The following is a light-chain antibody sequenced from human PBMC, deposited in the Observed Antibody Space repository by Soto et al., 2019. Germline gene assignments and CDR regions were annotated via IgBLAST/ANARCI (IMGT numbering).Light chain of an antibody. Sequence: DSQMTQSPSNLSASVGDRVTITCRASQSITNCLAWYQQKPGKAPNPLILDASSLRSGVPSRFSGSGSGTEFTLTFLSQQPEDFSTFYGVLHARYSAYAYGQGNKLVIK. CDR3: VLHARYSAYA. CDR1: QSITNC. CDR2: DAS. J-gene: IGKJ2*01. V-gene: IGKV1-5*03.